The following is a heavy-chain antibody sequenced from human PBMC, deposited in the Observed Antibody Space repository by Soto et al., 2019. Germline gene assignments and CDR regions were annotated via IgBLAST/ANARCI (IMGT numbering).Heavy chain of an antibody. D-gene: IGHD5-18*01. Sequence: SETLSLTCAVYGGSFSGYYWSWIRQPPGKGLEWIGEINHSGSTNYNPSLKSRVTISVDTSKNQFSLKLSSVTAADTAVYYCARGLSDTAMPRGNWFDPWGQGTLVTVSS. CDR1: GGSFSGYY. CDR2: INHSGST. V-gene: IGHV4-34*01. CDR3: ARGLSDTAMPRGNWFDP. J-gene: IGHJ5*02.